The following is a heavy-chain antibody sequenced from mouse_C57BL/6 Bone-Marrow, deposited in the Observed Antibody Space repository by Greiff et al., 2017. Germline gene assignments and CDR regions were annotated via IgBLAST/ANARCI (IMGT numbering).Heavy chain of an antibody. CDR1: GYTFTSYG. Sequence: VQLQQSGAELARPGASVKLSCKASGYTFTSYGISWVKQRTGQGLEWIGEIYPRSGNTYYNEKFKGKDTLTADKSSSTAYMELRSLTSEDSAVYFCARMDYTWFAYWGQGTLVTVSA. CDR3: ARMDYTWFAY. D-gene: IGHD2-12*01. CDR2: IYPRSGNT. V-gene: IGHV1-81*01. J-gene: IGHJ3*01.